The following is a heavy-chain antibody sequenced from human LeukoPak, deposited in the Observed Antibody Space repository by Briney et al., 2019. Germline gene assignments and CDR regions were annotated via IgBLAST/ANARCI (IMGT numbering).Heavy chain of an antibody. CDR3: AKRGSGTAAAEIAY. Sequence: PSETLSLTCAVSGGSISSSNWWSWVRQPPGKGLEWIGEIYHSGSTNYNPSLKSRVTISVDKSKNQFSLKLSSVTAADTAVYYCAKRGSGTAAAEIAYWGQGTLVTVSS. D-gene: IGHD6-13*01. CDR2: IYHSGST. V-gene: IGHV4-4*02. J-gene: IGHJ4*02. CDR1: GGSISSSNW.